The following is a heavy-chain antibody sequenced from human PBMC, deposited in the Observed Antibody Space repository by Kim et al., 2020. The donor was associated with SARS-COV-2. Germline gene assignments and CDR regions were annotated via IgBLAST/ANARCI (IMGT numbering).Heavy chain of an antibody. CDR1: GFTFDDYA. D-gene: IGHD3-9*01. Sequence: GGSLRLSCAASGFTFDDYAMHWVRQAPGKGLEWVSLISGDGGSTYYADSVKGRFTISRDNSKNSLYLQMNSLRTEDTAVYYCAKDLTGSYIRFYYYYGMDVWGQGTAVTVSS. CDR3: AKDLTGSYIRFYYYYGMDV. CDR2: ISGDGGST. J-gene: IGHJ6*02. V-gene: IGHV3-43*02.